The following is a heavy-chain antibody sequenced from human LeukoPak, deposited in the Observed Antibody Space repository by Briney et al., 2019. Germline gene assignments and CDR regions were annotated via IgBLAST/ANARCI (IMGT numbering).Heavy chain of an antibody. J-gene: IGHJ4*02. D-gene: IGHD2-2*01. CDR1: GFTFSSYW. V-gene: IGHV3-74*01. CDR3: AREDCSSTSCYPDY. CDR2: INKDGSST. Sequence: GGSLRLSCAASGFTFSSYWMHWVRQALGKGLVWVSRINKDGSSTSYADSVKGRFTISRDNAKNTLYLQMNSLRAEDTAVYYCAREDCSSTSCYPDYWGQGTLVTVSS.